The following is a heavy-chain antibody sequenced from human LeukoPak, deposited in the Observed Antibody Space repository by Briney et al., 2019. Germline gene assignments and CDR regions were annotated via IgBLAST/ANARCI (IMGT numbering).Heavy chain of an antibody. J-gene: IGHJ4*02. CDR3: AKGAMVRSKSYYFDY. D-gene: IGHD3-10*01. CDR2: ISGGDDGT. CDR1: GFTFRSYA. V-gene: IGHV3-23*01. Sequence: TGGSLRLSCVASGFTFRSYAMSWVRQIPGKGLEWVSAISGGDDGTYYADSVKGRFTISRDNSKNTLYLQMNSPRAEDTAVYYCAKGAMVRSKSYYFDYWGQGTLVTVSS.